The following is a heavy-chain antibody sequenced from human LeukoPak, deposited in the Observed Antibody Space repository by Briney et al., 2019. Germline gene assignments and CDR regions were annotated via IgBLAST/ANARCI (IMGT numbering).Heavy chain of an antibody. CDR3: AKEGAYPIITYDS. Sequence: GGSLRLSCAASGFSFSRYWMNWVRQAPGKGLEWVANIKGDGNEKNYVDSVKGRFSISRDNARNSLYLQMDSLRAQDTAVYYCAKEGAYPIITYDSWGQGALVSVSS. J-gene: IGHJ5*01. V-gene: IGHV3-7*01. D-gene: IGHD3-10*01. CDR2: IKGDGNEK. CDR1: GFSFSRYW.